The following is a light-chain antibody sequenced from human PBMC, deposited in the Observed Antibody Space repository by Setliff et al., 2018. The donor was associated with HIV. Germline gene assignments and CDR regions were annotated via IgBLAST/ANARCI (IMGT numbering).Light chain of an antibody. V-gene: IGLV3-21*04. CDR3: QVWDSSSDHVI. CDR2: YDS. CDR1: NIGSKG. J-gene: IGLJ2*01. Sequence: SYELTQPPSVSVAPGTTARITCGGNNIGSKGVHWYQQKPAQAPVLVIYYDSDRPSGIPERFSGSNSGNTATLTISRVEAGDEADYYCQVWDSSSDHVIFGGGTKGTV.